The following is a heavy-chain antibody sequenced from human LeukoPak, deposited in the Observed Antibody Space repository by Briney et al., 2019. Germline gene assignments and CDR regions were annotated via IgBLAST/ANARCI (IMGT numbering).Heavy chain of an antibody. Sequence: GGSLRLSCAASGFTFSSYWMSWVRQAPGKGLEWVANIKQDGSEKYYVDSVKGRFTISRDNAKNSLYLQMNSLRAEDTAVYYCARVAVAGTAEFDYWGQGTLVTVSS. J-gene: IGHJ4*02. CDR2: IKQDGSEK. D-gene: IGHD6-19*01. V-gene: IGHV3-7*04. CDR1: GFTFSSYW. CDR3: ARVAVAGTAEFDY.